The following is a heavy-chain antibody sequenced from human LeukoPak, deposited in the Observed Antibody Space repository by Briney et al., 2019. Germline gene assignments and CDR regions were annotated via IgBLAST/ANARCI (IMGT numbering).Heavy chain of an antibody. Sequence: PGGSLRLSCAASGFTVSSNYMSWVRQAPGKGLEWVSVIYSGGSTYYADSVKGRFTISRDNSKNTLYLQMNSLRAEDTAVYYCARDNRMSGYYAYAFDIWGQGIMVTVSS. J-gene: IGHJ3*02. CDR1: GFTVSSNY. CDR2: IYSGGST. D-gene: IGHD3-3*01. CDR3: ARDNRMSGYYAYAFDI. V-gene: IGHV3-53*01.